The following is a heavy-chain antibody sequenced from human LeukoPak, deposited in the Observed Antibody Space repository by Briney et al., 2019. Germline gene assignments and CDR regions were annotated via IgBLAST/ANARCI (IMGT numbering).Heavy chain of an antibody. D-gene: IGHD3-9*01. CDR1: GVSINDYY. Sequence: SETLSLTCGVFGVSINDYYWSWIRQSPGKGLEWIGEISHTEGTRYNPSLESRVTMSVGTSENQMSLKLIFVTAADTAVYYCARIRCGHSGSVCYNHWGLGTLVTVSS. V-gene: IGHV4-34*01. CDR2: ISHTEGT. CDR3: ARIRCGHSGSVCYNH. J-gene: IGHJ4*02.